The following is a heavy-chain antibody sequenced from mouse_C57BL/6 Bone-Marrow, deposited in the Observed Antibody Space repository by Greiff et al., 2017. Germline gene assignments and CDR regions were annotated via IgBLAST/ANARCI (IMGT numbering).Heavy chain of an antibody. D-gene: IGHD1-1*02. CDR3: AREVGGGFAY. J-gene: IGHJ3*01. CDR2: IDPSDSYT. Sequence: QVQLQQPGAELVMPGASVKLSCKASGYTFTSYWMHWVKQRPGQGLEWIGEIDPSDSYTNYNQKFKGKSTLTVDKSSSTAYMQLSSLTSEDSAVYYFAREVGGGFAYWGQGTLVTVSA. V-gene: IGHV1-69*01. CDR1: GYTFTSYW.